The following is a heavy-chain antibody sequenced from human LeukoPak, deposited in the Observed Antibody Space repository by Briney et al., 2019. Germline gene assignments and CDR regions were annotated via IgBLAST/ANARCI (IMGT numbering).Heavy chain of an antibody. CDR1: GFTFDDYA. D-gene: IGHD6-13*01. CDR3: AKSWAAGVYYFDY. CDR2: ISWNSGSI. V-gene: IGHV3-9*01. J-gene: IGHJ4*02. Sequence: PGRSLRLSCAASGFTFDDYAMHWVRQAPGKGLAWVSGISWNSGSIGYADSVKGRFTISRDNAKNSLYLQMNSLRAEDTALYYCAKSWAAGVYYFDYWGQGTLVTVSS.